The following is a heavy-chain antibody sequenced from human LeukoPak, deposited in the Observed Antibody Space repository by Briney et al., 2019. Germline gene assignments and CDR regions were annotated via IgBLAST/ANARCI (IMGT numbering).Heavy chain of an antibody. Sequence: GSLRLSCAASGFTFDDYDMSWVRPAPGKGLEWVSDINWNGGSTGYADSVKGRFTISRDNAKNSLYLQMNSLRAEDTALYYCAGGGGWYWGQGTLVTVSS. CDR1: GFTFDDYD. CDR3: AGGGGWY. CDR2: INWNGGST. J-gene: IGHJ4*02. V-gene: IGHV3-20*04. D-gene: IGHD2-15*01.